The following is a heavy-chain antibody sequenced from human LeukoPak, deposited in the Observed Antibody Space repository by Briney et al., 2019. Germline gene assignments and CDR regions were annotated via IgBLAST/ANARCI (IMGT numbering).Heavy chain of an antibody. D-gene: IGHD4-17*01. CDR2: ISFDGSRR. Sequence: GGSLRLSCAASGFTFSDSGMHWVRQAPGKGLEWVAIISFDGSRRFYADSVRGRFTVSRDNSKNPLFLQMDSLSADDTGVYYCAKEGTDYGDYPYFFDYWGQGPLVTVSS. CDR1: GFTFSDSG. CDR3: AKEGTDYGDYPYFFDY. J-gene: IGHJ4*02. V-gene: IGHV3-30*18.